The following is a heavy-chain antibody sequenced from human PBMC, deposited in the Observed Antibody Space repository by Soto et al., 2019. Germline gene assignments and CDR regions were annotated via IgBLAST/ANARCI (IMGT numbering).Heavy chain of an antibody. Sequence: EVQLVESGGGLVQPGGSLKLSCVGSGFIFGGSAIHWVRQASGKGLEWVGRIRSRANNYATSSAVSVRGRFTFSRDDSKNTAYLQMKSLRAEDTAVYYCARSREIIASAGSFDYWGQGTLVTVSS. CDR3: ARSREIIASAGSFDY. J-gene: IGHJ4*02. CDR1: GFIFGGSA. D-gene: IGHD6-25*01. V-gene: IGHV3-73*02. CDR2: IRSRANNYAT.